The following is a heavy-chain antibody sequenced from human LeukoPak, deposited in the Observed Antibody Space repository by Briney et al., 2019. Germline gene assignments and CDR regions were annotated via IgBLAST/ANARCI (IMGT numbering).Heavy chain of an antibody. J-gene: IGHJ4*02. CDR2: IYYSGSS. CDR3: ARTYSSGPAVIDY. Sequence: SETLSLTCSVSGGSISNSYWTWIRQPPGKGLESVGYIYYSGSSNYNPSLKSRVTRSVDTSKNQFSLKLSSVTAADTAVYYSARTYSSGPAVIDYWGQGTLVTVSS. V-gene: IGHV4-59*01. D-gene: IGHD6-19*01. CDR1: GGSISNSY.